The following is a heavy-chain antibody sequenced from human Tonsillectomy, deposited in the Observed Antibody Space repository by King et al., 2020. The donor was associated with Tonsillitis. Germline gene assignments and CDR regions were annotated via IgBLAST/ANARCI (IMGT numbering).Heavy chain of an antibody. CDR3: AINYGDYDPHYSYYGMDV. CDR1: GGTFSSYA. D-gene: IGHD4-17*01. Sequence: QLVQSWAEVKKPGSSVKVSCKASGGTFSSYAISWVRQAPGQGLEWMGGIIPIFGTANYAQKFQGRVTITADESTSTAYMELSSLRSEDTAVYYCAINYGDYDPHYSYYGMDVWGQGTTVTVSS. CDR2: IIPIFGTA. V-gene: IGHV1-69*01. J-gene: IGHJ6*02.